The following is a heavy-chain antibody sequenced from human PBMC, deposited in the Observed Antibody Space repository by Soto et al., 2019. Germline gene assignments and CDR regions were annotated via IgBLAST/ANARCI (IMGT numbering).Heavy chain of an antibody. Sequence: QVQLQESGPGLVKPSETLSLTCTVSGGSISSYYWSWIRQPPGKGLEWIGYIYYSGSTNYNPSLKSRVTISVDTSKNHFSLKLSSVTAADTAVYYCARIRSTLRYYYMDVWGKGTTVTVSS. CDR3: ARIRSTLRYYYMDV. V-gene: IGHV4-59*01. CDR1: GGSISSYY. D-gene: IGHD2-2*01. CDR2: IYYSGST. J-gene: IGHJ6*03.